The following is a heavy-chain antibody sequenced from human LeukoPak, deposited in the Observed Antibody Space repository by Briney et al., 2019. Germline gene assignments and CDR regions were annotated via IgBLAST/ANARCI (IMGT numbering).Heavy chain of an antibody. CDR2: IYTSGST. D-gene: IGHD3-10*01. CDR3: ARDYYGSGKDYYYYMDV. J-gene: IGHJ6*03. V-gene: IGHV4-61*02. Sequence: PSETLSLTCTVSGGSISSGSYYWSWIRQPAGKGLEWIGRIYTSGSTNYNPSLKSRVTISVDTSKNQFSLKLSSVTAADTAVYYCARDYYGSGKDYYYYMDVWGKGTTVTVSS. CDR1: GGSISSGSYY.